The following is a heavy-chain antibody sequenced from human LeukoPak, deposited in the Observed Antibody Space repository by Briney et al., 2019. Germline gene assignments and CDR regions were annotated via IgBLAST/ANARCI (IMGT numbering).Heavy chain of an antibody. CDR1: GGSISSSSYY. D-gene: IGHD5-24*01. CDR2: IYYSGST. Sequence: SETLSLTCTVSGGSISSSSYYWGWIRQPPGKGLEWIGSIYYSGSTYYNPSLKSRLTISVDTSKNQFSLKVSSVTAADTAVYYCARGRRDGYNFYWYFDLWGRGTLVTVSS. CDR3: ARGRRDGYNFYWYFDL. J-gene: IGHJ2*01. V-gene: IGHV4-39*01.